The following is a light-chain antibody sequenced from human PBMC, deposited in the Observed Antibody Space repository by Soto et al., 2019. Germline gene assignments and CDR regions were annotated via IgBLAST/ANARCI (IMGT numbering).Light chain of an antibody. CDR1: QSVSSF. CDR2: DAS. J-gene: IGKJ5*01. V-gene: IGKV3-11*01. Sequence: EIVLTRSPATLSLSPGERATLSWRASQSVSSFLAWYQQKPGQAPRLLIYDASNRATGTPARFSGSGSGTEFTPTISSLQSEDFAVYYCQNYHGWPITFGQGTDWIL. CDR3: QNYHGWPIT.